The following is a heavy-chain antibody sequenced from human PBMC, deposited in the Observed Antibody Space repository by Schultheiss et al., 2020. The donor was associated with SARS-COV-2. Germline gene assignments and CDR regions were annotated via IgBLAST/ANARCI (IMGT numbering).Heavy chain of an antibody. J-gene: IGHJ6*02. CDR3: ARDKGGWIQLMTDNYYYGMDV. D-gene: IGHD5-18*01. Sequence: SVKVSCKASGYTFTGYYMHWVRQAPGQGLEWMGRIIPILGIANYAQKFQGRVTITADKSTSTAYMELSSLRSEDTAVYYCARDKGGWIQLMTDNYYYGMDVWGQGTTVTVSS. V-gene: IGHV1-69*04. CDR2: IIPILGIA. CDR1: GYTFTGYY.